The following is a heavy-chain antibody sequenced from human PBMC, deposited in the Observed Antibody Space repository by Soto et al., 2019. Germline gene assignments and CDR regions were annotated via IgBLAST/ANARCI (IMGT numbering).Heavy chain of an antibody. V-gene: IGHV5-10-1*01. D-gene: IGHD2-15*01. CDR1: GYSFPNHC. Sequence: GQSLKICCNGAGYSFPNHCICRVRQMPGKGLEWMGRIDPSDSYVNYSPSFQGHVTISSDKSIRTAYLQWSSLQASDTAIYYCARRRSGGAEDVWGQGTTVTVSS. CDR2: IDPSDSYV. CDR3: ARRRSGGAEDV. J-gene: IGHJ6*02.